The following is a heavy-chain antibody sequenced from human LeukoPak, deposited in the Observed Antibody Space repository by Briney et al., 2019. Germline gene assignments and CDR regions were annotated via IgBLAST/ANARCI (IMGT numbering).Heavy chain of an antibody. V-gene: IGHV3-23*01. CDR1: GFTFTTYA. CDR3: AKVVAPSTTRNLDY. CDR2: FGSGGGT. D-gene: IGHD1-14*01. J-gene: IGHJ4*02. Sequence: PGGFLRLSCAASGFTFTTYAMTWVRQAPGKGLEWVSTFGSGGGTYYADSVKGRFTISKDNSKNTLYLQLNNLGAEDTALYYCAKVVAPSTTRNLDYWGQGTLVIVSS.